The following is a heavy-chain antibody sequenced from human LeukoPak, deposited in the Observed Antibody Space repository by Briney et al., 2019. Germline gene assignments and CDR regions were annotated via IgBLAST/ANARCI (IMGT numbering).Heavy chain of an antibody. Sequence: SETLSLTCAVYGGSFSGYYWSWIRQPPGKGLEWIGEINHSGSTNYNPSLKSRVTISVDTSKNQFSLKLSSVTAADTAVYYCARGRVSAARSPLDYWGQGTLVTVSS. J-gene: IGHJ4*02. V-gene: IGHV4-34*01. CDR3: ARGRVSAARSPLDY. CDR2: INHSGST. D-gene: IGHD2-2*01. CDR1: GGSFSGYY.